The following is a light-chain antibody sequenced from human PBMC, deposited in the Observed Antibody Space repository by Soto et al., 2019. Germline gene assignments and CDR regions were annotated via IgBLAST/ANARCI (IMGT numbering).Light chain of an antibody. CDR2: GAS. J-gene: IGKJ1*01. CDR3: HHYDTSVWI. CDR1: QSVSSRY. V-gene: IGKV3-20*01. Sequence: EIVLTQSPGALSLSPGERVTLSCRASQSVSSRYLTWYQQKPGQSPRLLIYGASIRAPGIPDRFSGSGSGTDFTLTISRLEAEDFAVYYCHHYDTSVWIFGQGTKIEIK.